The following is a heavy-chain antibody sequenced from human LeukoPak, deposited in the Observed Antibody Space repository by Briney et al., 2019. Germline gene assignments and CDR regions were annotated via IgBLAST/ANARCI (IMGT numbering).Heavy chain of an antibody. Sequence: GGSLRLSCAASGFTFSSYAMSWVRQAPGKGLEWVSAISGSGGSTYYADSVKGRFTISRDNSKNTLYLQMNSLRAEDTAVYYCTGAPGRWLALDYWGQGTLVTVSS. CDR3: TGAPGRWLALDY. D-gene: IGHD5-24*01. CDR2: ISGSGGST. J-gene: IGHJ4*02. V-gene: IGHV3-23*01. CDR1: GFTFSSYA.